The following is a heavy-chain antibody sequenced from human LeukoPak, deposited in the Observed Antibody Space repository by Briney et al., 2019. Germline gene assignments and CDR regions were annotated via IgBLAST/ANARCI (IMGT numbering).Heavy chain of an antibody. CDR3: AKDYEQWFGELRDAFDI. D-gene: IGHD3-10*01. Sequence: PGGSLRLSCAASGFTFSSYAMSWVRQAPGKGLEWVSAISGSGGSTYYADSVKGRFTISRDNSKNTLYLQMNSLRAEDTAVYYCAKDYEQWFGELRDAFDIWGQGTMVTVSS. J-gene: IGHJ3*02. CDR2: ISGSGGST. CDR1: GFTFSSYA. V-gene: IGHV3-23*01.